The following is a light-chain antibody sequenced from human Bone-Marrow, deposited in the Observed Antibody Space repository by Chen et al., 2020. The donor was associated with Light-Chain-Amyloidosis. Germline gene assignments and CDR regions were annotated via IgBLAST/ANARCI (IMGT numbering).Light chain of an antibody. CDR1: RSVFYSSSNQDY. J-gene: IGKJ4*01. CDR2: WAS. Sequence: DLVMTLSPDSLAVSLGARATISCKSSRSVFYSSSNQDYLAWYQQKPGQPPKLLIYWASTRESGVPDRFTGSGSGTDFNLTISGLQAEDVAVYYCQQYYTPPITFGGGTKVEIK. CDR3: QQYYTPPIT. V-gene: IGKV4-1*01.